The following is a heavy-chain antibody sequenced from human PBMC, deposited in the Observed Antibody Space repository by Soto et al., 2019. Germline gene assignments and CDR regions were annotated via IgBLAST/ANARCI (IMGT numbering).Heavy chain of an antibody. J-gene: IGHJ4*02. V-gene: IGHV3-21*01. CDR3: ARDCSSTSCYVGGFDY. CDR1: GFTFSSYS. Sequence: EVQLVESGGGLVKPGGSLRLSCAASGFTFSSYSMNWVRQAPGKGLEWVSSISSGSSYIYYADSVKGRFTISRDNAKNSLYLQMNSLRAEDTAVYYCARDCSSTSCYVGGFDYWCQGTLVTVSS. D-gene: IGHD2-2*01. CDR2: ISSGSSYI.